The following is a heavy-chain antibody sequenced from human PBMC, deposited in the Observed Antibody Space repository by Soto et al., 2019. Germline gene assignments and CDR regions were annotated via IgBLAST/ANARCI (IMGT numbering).Heavy chain of an antibody. CDR3: ARDGLVPAAIGEYYFDY. CDR1: AFTFSSYA. Sequence: QVQLVESGGGVVQPGRSLRLSCAASAFTFSSYAMHWVRQAPGKGLEWVAVISYDGSNKYYADSVKGRFTISRDNSKNTLYLQMNSLRAEDTAVYYCARDGLVPAAIGEYYFDYWGQGTLVTVSS. D-gene: IGHD2-2*01. V-gene: IGHV3-30-3*01. J-gene: IGHJ4*02. CDR2: ISYDGSNK.